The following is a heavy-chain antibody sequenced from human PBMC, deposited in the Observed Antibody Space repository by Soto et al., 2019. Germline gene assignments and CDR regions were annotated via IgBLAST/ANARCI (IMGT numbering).Heavy chain of an antibody. CDR3: ARVRYGDY. J-gene: IGHJ4*02. V-gene: IGHV1-18*01. Sequence: QAHLVQSGAEAKKPGASVKVSCKGSGYAFTTYGITSVRQAPGQGLEWMGWISAHNGNTNYAQKLQGRVTVTRDTSTSRAYMELRSLRSDDTAVYYCARVRYGDYWGQGALVTVSS. CDR1: GYAFTTYG. D-gene: IGHD1-1*01. CDR2: ISAHNGNT.